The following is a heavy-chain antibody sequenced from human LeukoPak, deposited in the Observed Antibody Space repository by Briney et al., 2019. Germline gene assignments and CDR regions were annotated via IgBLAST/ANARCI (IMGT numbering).Heavy chain of an antibody. CDR2: IYYSGST. Sequence: PSETLSLTCTVSGGSISSSSYYWGWIRQPPGKGLEWIGSIYYSGSTYYNPSLKSRVTISVDTSKNQFSLKLSSVTAADTAVYYCARVFLRYTIDYWGQGTRVTGSS. CDR1: GGSISSSSYY. J-gene: IGHJ4*02. V-gene: IGHV4-39*07. D-gene: IGHD3-3*01. CDR3: ARVFLRYTIDY.